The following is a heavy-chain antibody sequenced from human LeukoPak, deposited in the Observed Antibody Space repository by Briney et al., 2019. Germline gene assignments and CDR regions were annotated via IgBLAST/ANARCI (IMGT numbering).Heavy chain of an antibody. J-gene: IGHJ5*02. Sequence: GGSLRLSCAASGFTFSSYAMSWVRQAPGKGLEWVSAISGSGGSTYHADSVKGRFTISRDNSKNTLYLQMNSLRAEDTAVYYCAKDKGGSSWYGPFDPWGQGTLVTVSS. V-gene: IGHV3-23*01. CDR3: AKDKGGSSWYGPFDP. CDR2: ISGSGGST. D-gene: IGHD6-13*01. CDR1: GFTFSSYA.